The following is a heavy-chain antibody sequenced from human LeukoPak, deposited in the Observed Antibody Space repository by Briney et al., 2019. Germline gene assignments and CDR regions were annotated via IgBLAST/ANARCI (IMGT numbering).Heavy chain of an antibody. CDR2: IKQDGSDK. V-gene: IGHV3-7*03. J-gene: IGHJ4*02. Sequence: GGSLRLSCAASGFTFSAYWMSWVRQAPGKGLEWVANIKQDGSDKYYVDSVKGRFTISRDNTKNSLYLQMNSLRAEDTAVYYCARKTVVGSYFDYWGQGTPVTVSS. D-gene: IGHD4-23*01. CDR1: GFTFSAYW. CDR3: ARKTVVGSYFDY.